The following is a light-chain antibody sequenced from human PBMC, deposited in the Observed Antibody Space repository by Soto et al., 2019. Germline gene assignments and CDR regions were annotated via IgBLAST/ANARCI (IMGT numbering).Light chain of an antibody. J-gene: IGLJ1*01. V-gene: IGLV2-14*01. CDR1: SSDIGRYNF. CDR2: DVS. Sequence: QSVLTQPASVSGSAGQSISISCTGTSSDIGRYNFVSWYQQRPGQAPKLLIFDVSHRPSGISDRFSGSKSGYTASLTISALQAEDEADYYCNSYTSTSPPYVFGTG. CDR3: NSYTSTSPPYV.